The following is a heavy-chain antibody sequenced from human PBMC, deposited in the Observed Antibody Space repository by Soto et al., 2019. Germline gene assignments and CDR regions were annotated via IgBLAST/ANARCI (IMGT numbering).Heavy chain of an antibody. CDR2: IYYSGST. D-gene: IGHD3-3*01. V-gene: IGHV4-39*01. CDR3: ARPRRGYDFWSGPLYGMDV. CDR1: GGSISSSSYY. Sequence: SETLSLTCTVSGGSISSSSYYWGWIRQPPGKGLEWIGSIYYSGSTYYNPSLKSRVTISVDTSKNQFSLKLSSVTAADTAVYYCARPRRGYDFWSGPLYGMDVWGQGTTVTVSS. J-gene: IGHJ6*02.